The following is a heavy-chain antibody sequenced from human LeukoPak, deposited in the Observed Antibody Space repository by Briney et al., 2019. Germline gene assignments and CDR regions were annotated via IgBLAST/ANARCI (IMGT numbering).Heavy chain of an antibody. V-gene: IGHV3-23*01. CDR2: ISGTGGAT. Sequence: GGSLRLSCVASGFSFGNYAMSWVRQAPGKGLQWVSQISGTGGATTYAGSARDRFTTSRDNSKKTLYLQMSGLRVEDTAMYYCVKDPRDTYGTNWFVSWGQGTLLIVSS. D-gene: IGHD2-21*01. CDR1: GFSFGNYA. J-gene: IGHJ5*01. CDR3: VKDPRDTYGTNWFVS.